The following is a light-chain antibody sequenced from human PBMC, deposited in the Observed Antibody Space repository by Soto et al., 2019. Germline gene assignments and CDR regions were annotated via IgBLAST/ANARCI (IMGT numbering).Light chain of an antibody. V-gene: IGLV2-14*03. J-gene: IGLJ1*01. CDR1: SRDVGGTHH. Sequence: QSALTQPASVSASPGQSITISCTGTSRDVGGTHHVSWYQQHPGRAPKLMIYDVDNRPSGVSHRFSGSKSGNTASLTISGLLAEDEADYYCSSFTSSNTYVFGTGTKLTVL. CDR2: DVD. CDR3: SSFTSSNTYV.